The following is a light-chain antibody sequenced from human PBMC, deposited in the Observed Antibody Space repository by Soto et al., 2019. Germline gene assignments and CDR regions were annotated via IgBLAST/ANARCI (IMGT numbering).Light chain of an antibody. CDR3: QQDYNLPWT. J-gene: IGKJ1*01. CDR2: GAS. V-gene: IGKV3D-7*01. CDR1: QSVSSSY. Sequence: PGERDTLSCRASQSVSSSYLTWYQQKPGQAPRLLIYGASTRATSIPARFSGSGSGTDFTLTISSLQPEDFAVYYCQQDYNLPWTFGQGTKVDIK.